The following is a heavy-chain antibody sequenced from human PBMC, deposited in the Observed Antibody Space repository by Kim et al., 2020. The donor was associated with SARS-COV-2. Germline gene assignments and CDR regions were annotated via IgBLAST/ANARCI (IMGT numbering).Heavy chain of an antibody. CDR2: IDPTDSYT. V-gene: IGHV5-10-1*01. J-gene: IGHJ4*02. Sequence: GESLKISCKGSGYRFTSYWISWVRQMPGKGLEWMGRIDPTDSYTNYSPSFQGHVTISVDKSISSAYLQWNSLKASDTAMYYCARRAASTGYPDYWGQGTLVTVSS. CDR3: ARRAASTGYPDY. CDR1: GYRFTSYW. D-gene: IGHD3-9*01.